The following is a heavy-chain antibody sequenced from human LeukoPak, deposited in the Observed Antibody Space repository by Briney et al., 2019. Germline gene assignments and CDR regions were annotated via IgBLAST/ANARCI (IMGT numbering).Heavy chain of an antibody. V-gene: IGHV3-9*01. D-gene: IGHD3-22*01. J-gene: IGHJ4*02. Sequence: GGSLRLSCAASGFTFDDYGMHWVRHAPGKGLEWVSAISWNSGSIGYADSVKGRFTISRDNAKNSLYLQMNSLRAEDTALYYCAKSPHPHMIVVVTGPYYFDYWGQGTLVTVSS. CDR3: AKSPHPHMIVVVTGPYYFDY. CDR1: GFTFDDYG. CDR2: ISWNSGSI.